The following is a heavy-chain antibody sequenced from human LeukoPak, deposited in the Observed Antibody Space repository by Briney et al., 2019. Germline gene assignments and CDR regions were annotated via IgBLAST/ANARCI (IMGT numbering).Heavy chain of an antibody. V-gene: IGHV3-33*01. CDR2: IWYDGSNK. Sequence: GGSLILSCAASGFTFSSYGMHWVRQAPGKGLEWVAVIWYDGSNKYYADSVKGRFTISRDNSKNTLYLQMNSLRAEDTAVYYCARDARGGVYYDILTGYPYYFDYWGQGTLVTVSS. D-gene: IGHD3-9*01. CDR3: ARDARGGVYYDILTGYPYYFDY. CDR1: GFTFSSYG. J-gene: IGHJ4*02.